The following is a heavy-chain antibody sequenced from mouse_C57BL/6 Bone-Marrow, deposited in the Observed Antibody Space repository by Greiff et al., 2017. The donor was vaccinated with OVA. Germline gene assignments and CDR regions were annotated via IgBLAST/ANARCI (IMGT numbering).Heavy chain of an antibody. Sequence: VHLVESGAELARPGASVKLSCKASGYTFTSYGISWVKQRTGQGLEWIGEIYPRSGNTYYNEKFKGKATLTADKSSSTAYMELRSLTSEDSAVYVCASHPNYYGSSYWYFDVWGTGTTVTVSS. CDR2: IYPRSGNT. V-gene: IGHV1-81*01. CDR1: GYTFTSYG. CDR3: ASHPNYYGSSYWYFDV. D-gene: IGHD1-1*01. J-gene: IGHJ1*03.